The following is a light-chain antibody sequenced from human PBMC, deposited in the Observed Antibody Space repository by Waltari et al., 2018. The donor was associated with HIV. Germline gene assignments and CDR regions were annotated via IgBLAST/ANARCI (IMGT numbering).Light chain of an antibody. Sequence: EIVLTQSPATLSLSPGDRATLSCRASQSIGTHLAWYQQKPGQAPRLLIYNAATRPTDIPARFSGSGSGTDFTLTINSLEPEDFAVYYCQQRSNWPLNTFGGGTKVEI. CDR2: NAA. V-gene: IGKV3-11*01. J-gene: IGKJ4*01. CDR3: QQRSNWPLNT. CDR1: QSIGTH.